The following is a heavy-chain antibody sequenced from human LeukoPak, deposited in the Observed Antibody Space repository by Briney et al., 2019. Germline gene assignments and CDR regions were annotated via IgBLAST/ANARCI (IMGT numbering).Heavy chain of an antibody. Sequence: GGSLRLSCAAPGFTFSIYEMNWVRQAPGKGLEWLSYIGSSGRTIYYADSVKGRFTISRDNAKNSLYLQMNSLRVEDTAVYYCAKLDGIAGLDYWGQGTLVTVSS. V-gene: IGHV3-48*03. CDR2: IGSSGRTI. CDR3: AKLDGIAGLDY. CDR1: GFTFSIYE. J-gene: IGHJ4*02. D-gene: IGHD6-13*01.